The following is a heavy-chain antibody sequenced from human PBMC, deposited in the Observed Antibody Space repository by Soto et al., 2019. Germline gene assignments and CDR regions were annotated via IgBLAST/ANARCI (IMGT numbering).Heavy chain of an antibody. CDR3: AKSKGGDSSGRKITKPFPSLVL. J-gene: IGHJ4*02. CDR2: ISYDGSNK. Sequence: GGSLRLSCAASGFTFSSYGMHWVRQAPGKGLEWVAVISYDGSNKYYADSVKGRFTISRDNSKNSLYLQMNSLRAEDTAVYYCAKSKGGDSSGRKITKPFPSLVLWGQGTLVTVSS. CDR1: GFTFSSYG. V-gene: IGHV3-30*18. D-gene: IGHD3-22*01.